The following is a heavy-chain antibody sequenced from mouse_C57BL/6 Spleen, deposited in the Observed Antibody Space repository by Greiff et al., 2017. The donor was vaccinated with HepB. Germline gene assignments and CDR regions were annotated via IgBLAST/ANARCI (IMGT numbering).Heavy chain of an antibody. J-gene: IGHJ3*01. CDR3: ARGRDWFAY. CDR1: GFTFTAYY. V-gene: IGHV7-3*01. CDR2: IRNKANGYTT. Sequence: EVKLMESGGGLVQPGGSLSLSCAASGFTFTAYYMSWVRQPPGKALEWLGFIRNKANGYTTEYSASVKGRFTISRDNSQSILYLQMNALRAEDSATYDCARGRDWFAYWGQGTLVTVSA.